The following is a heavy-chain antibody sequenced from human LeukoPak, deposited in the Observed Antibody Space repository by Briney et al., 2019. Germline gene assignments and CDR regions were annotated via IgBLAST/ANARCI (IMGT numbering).Heavy chain of an antibody. D-gene: IGHD5-18*01. CDR2: ISGSGGGT. Sequence: GGSLRLSCAASGFTFSTYAMSWVRQAPGKGLEWVSSISGSGGGTYYADSVKGRFTISRDNSKNTLFLQINSLRVEDTAVYYCARGSGYSYDFTRRERTKSRLDYWGQGTLVTVSS. V-gene: IGHV3-23*01. CDR1: GFTFSTYA. J-gene: IGHJ4*02. CDR3: ARGSGYSYDFTRRERTKSRLDY.